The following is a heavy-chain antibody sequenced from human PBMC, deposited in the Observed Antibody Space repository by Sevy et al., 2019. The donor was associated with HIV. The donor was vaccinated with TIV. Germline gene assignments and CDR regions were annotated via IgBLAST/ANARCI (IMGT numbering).Heavy chain of an antibody. V-gene: IGHV3-48*02. D-gene: IGHD3-10*01. Sequence: GGSLRLSCAASGFRFRDYRMIWVRQAPGKGLEWVSYITSSSNTINYADSVKGRFTISRDNGRNSLYLQINSLRHEDTAVYYCARDRGRGEVALDLWGQGTLVTVSS. CDR3: ARDRGRGEVALDL. J-gene: IGHJ5*02. CDR1: GFRFRDYR. CDR2: ITSSSNTI.